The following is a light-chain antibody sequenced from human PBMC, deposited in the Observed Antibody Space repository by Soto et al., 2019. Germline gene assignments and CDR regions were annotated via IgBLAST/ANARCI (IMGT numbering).Light chain of an antibody. CDR1: QSISSRY. V-gene: IGKV3-20*01. J-gene: IGKJ1*01. CDR2: DAS. Sequence: EIVLTQSPGTLSLSPGERATLSCRARQSISSRYLAWYQQKPGQAPRLLIYDASSRATGIPDRFSGSGSGTDFTLTINRLEPEDYAVYHCQQYHSAPRPFGQGTKVEIK. CDR3: QQYHSAPRP.